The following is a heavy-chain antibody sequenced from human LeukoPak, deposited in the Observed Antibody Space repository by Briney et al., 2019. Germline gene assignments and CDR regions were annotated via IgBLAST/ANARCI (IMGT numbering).Heavy chain of an antibody. Sequence: GGSLRLSCVASGFSFSAYIMHWVRQAPGKGLEYVSAIRSDGSSTFYPNSVKGRFTISRDNSKSTLYLQMGSLRAEDTAVYYCTRRYGGHSGWAGYHDSWGQGTLVTISS. D-gene: IGHD6-19*01. J-gene: IGHJ4*02. V-gene: IGHV3-64*01. CDR3: TRRYGGHSGWAGYHDS. CDR2: IRSDGSST. CDR1: GFSFSAYI.